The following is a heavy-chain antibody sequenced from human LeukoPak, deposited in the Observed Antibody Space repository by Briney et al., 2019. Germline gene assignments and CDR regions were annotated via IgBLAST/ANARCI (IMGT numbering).Heavy chain of an antibody. D-gene: IGHD3-9*01. V-gene: IGHV4-39*07. CDR1: GGSISSSSYY. CDR3: ARVGLDYDILTGYYAHAFDI. Sequence: SETLSLTCTVSGGSISSSSYYWGWIRQPPGKGLEWIGSIYYSGSTYYNPSLKSRVTISVDTSKNQFSLKLSSVTAADTAVYYCARVGLDYDILTGYYAHAFDIWGQGTMVTVSS. CDR2: IYYSGST. J-gene: IGHJ3*02.